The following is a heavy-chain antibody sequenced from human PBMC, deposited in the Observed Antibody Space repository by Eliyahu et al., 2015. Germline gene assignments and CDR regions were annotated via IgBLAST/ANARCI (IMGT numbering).Heavy chain of an antibody. CDR2: INSRGDNT. J-gene: IGHJ4*02. CDR3: ANRGPYSSGSRLFHS. D-gene: IGHD6-19*01. CDR1: GFXFXXYA. V-gene: IGHV3-23*01. Sequence: EVQLLESGGGLVQPGGSLRLSCVASGFXFXXYAMXWVRQAPGKGLEWVSAINSRGDNTYYADSVKGRFTISRDNSKNTLYLQINSLRAEDTAVYYCANRGPYSSGSRLFHSWGQGTLVTVSS.